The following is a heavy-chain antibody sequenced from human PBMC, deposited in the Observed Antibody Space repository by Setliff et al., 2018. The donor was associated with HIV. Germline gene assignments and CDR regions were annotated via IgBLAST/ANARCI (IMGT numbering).Heavy chain of an antibody. V-gene: IGHV1-69*05. CDR2: IIPIFGTA. D-gene: IGHD3-10*01. J-gene: IGHJ4*02. CDR1: GGTFSSYA. CDR3: AREKKDFWLTGGYYGSGRPDY. Sequence: GASVKVSCKASGGTFSSYAISWVRQAPGQGLEWMGGIIPIFGTANYAQKFQGRVTMTTDTSTSTAYMELRSLRSDDTAVYYCAREKKDFWLTGGYYGSGRPDYWGQGTLVTVSS.